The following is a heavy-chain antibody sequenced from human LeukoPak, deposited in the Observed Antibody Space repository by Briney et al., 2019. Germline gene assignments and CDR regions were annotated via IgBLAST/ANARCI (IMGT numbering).Heavy chain of an antibody. V-gene: IGHV4-59*06. CDR1: GGSISSYY. J-gene: IGHJ4*02. CDR2: IYYSGST. CDR3: ARGEDYYGSGSFDY. D-gene: IGHD3-10*01. Sequence: SETLSLTCTVSGGSISSYYWSWIRQHPGKGLEWIGYIYYSGSTYYNPSLKSRVTISVDTSKYQFSLKLSSVTAADTAVYYCARGEDYYGSGSFDYWGQGTLVTVSS.